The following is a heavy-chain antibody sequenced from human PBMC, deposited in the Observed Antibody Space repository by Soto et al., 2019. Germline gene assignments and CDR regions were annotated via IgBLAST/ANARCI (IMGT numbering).Heavy chain of an antibody. J-gene: IGHJ4*02. Sequence: EVQLLESGGGLVQPGGSLRLSCAASGFTFSSYAMTWVRQAPGKGLEWVSAISGSGTNRYYADSVKGRFTISRDNSKNTLYPQMNSLRVEDTAVYYCAKDRMDYGDYRGLDYWGQGTLVTVSS. CDR1: GFTFSSYA. D-gene: IGHD4-17*01. CDR2: ISGSGTNR. CDR3: AKDRMDYGDYRGLDY. V-gene: IGHV3-23*01.